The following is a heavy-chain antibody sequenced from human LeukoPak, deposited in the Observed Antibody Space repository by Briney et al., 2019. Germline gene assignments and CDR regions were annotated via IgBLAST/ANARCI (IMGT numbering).Heavy chain of an antibody. CDR3: ARFTPRYLGAFEI. D-gene: IGHD3-9*01. V-gene: IGHV3-7*03. J-gene: IGHJ3*02. CDR1: GFTFSSYW. Sequence: GGSLRLSCAASGFTFSSYWMSWVRQAPGKGLEWVANIKQDGSEKYYVDSVKGRFTISRDNAKNSLYLKMNSLRAEDTAVYYCARFTPRYLGAFEIWGEGTLVTVSS. CDR2: IKQDGSEK.